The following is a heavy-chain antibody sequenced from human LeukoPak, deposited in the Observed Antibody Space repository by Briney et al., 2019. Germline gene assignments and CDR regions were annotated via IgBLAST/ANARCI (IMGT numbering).Heavy chain of an antibody. V-gene: IGHV4-59*01. J-gene: IGHJ4*02. D-gene: IGHD2-15*01. Sequence: SETLSLTCTVSGGSISSYYWSWIRQPPGKGLEWIGYIYYSGSTTYNPSLKSRVTISVDTSKNPFSLKLSSVTAADTAVYYCARRGHQSEVVFDFWGQGTLVTVSS. CDR2: IYYSGST. CDR3: ARRGHQSEVVFDF. CDR1: GGSISSYY.